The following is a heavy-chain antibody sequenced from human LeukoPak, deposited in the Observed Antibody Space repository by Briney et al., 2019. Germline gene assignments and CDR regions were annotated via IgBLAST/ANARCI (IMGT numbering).Heavy chain of an antibody. D-gene: IGHD5-18*01. V-gene: IGHV1-69*04. CDR3: AKDQGLTAPPPYGLDV. CDR1: GGTFSSSA. CDR2: IIPVLNIT. J-gene: IGHJ6*02. Sequence: SVKVSCKTSGGTFSSSAITWVRQAPGQGLEWMGRIIPVLNITTYAQKFKGRVTITPDTSTSTVYMEPSSLRSKETAVYYCAKDQGLTAPPPYGLDVWGQGATVIVTS.